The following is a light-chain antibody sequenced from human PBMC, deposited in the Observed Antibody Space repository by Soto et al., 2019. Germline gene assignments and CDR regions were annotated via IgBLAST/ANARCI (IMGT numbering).Light chain of an antibody. Sequence: QSVLTQPPSVSAAPRQKVAISCSGSSSNIGNNYVSWYHRVPGSAPKLLIYDNNERPSGIPDRFSGSKSGTSATLDITGLQTGDEGDYYCGTWDSRLRVVVFGGGNKLTVL. CDR1: SSNIGNNY. CDR2: DNN. J-gene: IGLJ2*01. V-gene: IGLV1-51*01. CDR3: GTWDSRLRVVV.